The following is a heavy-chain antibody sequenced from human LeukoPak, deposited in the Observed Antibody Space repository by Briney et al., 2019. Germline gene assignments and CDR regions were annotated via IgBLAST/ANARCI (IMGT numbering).Heavy chain of an antibody. CDR2: IRYDGSNK. D-gene: IGHD6-19*01. CDR1: GFTFSSYG. Sequence: GGSLRLSCAASGFTFSSYGMYWVRQAPGKGLEWVAFIRYDGSNKYYADSVKGRFTVSRDNSKNTLYLQMNSLRAEDTAVYYCAKVRWDNSGWYYLDSWGQGTLVTVSS. CDR3: AKVRWDNSGWYYLDS. V-gene: IGHV3-30*02. J-gene: IGHJ4*02.